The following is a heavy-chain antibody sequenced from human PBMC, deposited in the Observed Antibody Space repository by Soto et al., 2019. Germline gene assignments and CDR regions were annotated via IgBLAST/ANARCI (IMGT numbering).Heavy chain of an antibody. V-gene: IGHV4-59*01. CDR1: GGSISSYY. J-gene: IGHJ5*02. CDR3: ARDRAYDFWSGYHWFDP. Sequence: SETLSLTCTVSGGSISSYYWIWIRQPPGKGLEWIGYIYYSGSTNYNPSLKSRVTISVDTSKNQFSLKLSSVTAADTAVYYCARDRAYDFWSGYHWFDPWGQGTLVTVSS. D-gene: IGHD3-3*01. CDR2: IYYSGST.